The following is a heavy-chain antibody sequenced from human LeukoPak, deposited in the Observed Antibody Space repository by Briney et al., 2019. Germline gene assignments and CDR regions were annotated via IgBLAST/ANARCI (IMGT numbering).Heavy chain of an antibody. CDR2: IKIKTDGGTT. CDR3: TTSRSGYGLDAFDI. CDR1: GFTVSSND. V-gene: IGHV3-15*01. Sequence: GGSLRLSCAASGFTVSSNDMSWGRQAPGKGLEWVGRIKIKTDGGTTDYAAPVKGRFTISRDDSENTLYLQMNSLKTEDTAVYYCTTSRSGYGLDAFDIWGQGTVVTVSS. J-gene: IGHJ3*02. D-gene: IGHD5-12*01.